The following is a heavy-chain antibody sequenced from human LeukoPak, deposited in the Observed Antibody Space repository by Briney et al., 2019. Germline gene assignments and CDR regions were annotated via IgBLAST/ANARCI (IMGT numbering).Heavy chain of an antibody. CDR2: IYYSGST. J-gene: IGHJ4*02. D-gene: IGHD1-26*01. Sequence: PSETLSLTCTVSGGSISSYHWSWVRQPPGKGLEWIGYIYYSGSTNYNPSLKSRVTISVDMSKNQFSLHLTSVTAADTAVYFGARGVWEPYYWGQGTLVTVSS. CDR3: ARGVWEPYY. CDR1: GGSISSYH. V-gene: IGHV4-59*12.